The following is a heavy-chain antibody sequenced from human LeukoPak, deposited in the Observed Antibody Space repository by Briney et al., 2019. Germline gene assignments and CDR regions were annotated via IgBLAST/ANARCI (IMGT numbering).Heavy chain of an antibody. Sequence: ASVTVSCKASGYTFTGYYMHWVRQAPGQGPEWMGWINPNSGGTNYAQKFQGRVTMTRDTSISTAYMELSRLRSDDTAVYYCARDHPYSYGSGPGSWFDRWGQGTLVTVSS. CDR2: INPNSGGT. V-gene: IGHV1-2*02. CDR1: GYTFTGYY. D-gene: IGHD5-18*01. CDR3: ARDHPYSYGSGPGSWFDR. J-gene: IGHJ5*02.